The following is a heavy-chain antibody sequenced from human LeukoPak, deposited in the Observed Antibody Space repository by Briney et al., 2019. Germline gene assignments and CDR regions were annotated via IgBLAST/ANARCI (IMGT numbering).Heavy chain of an antibody. CDR1: GYTFAAYY. D-gene: IGHD4-23*01. V-gene: IGHV1-2*02. J-gene: IGHJ4*02. Sequence: GASVKVSCKASGYTFAAYYVHWVRQAPGQGLEWMGWINPNSGGTSYAQQFQGRVTMTRDTSISTAYMELSSLRSDDTAVYYCARSDYGGNPVDYWGQGTLVTVSS. CDR3: ARSDYGGNPVDY. CDR2: INPNSGGT.